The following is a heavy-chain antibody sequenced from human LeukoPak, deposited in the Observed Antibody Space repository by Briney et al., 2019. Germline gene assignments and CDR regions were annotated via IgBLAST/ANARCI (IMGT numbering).Heavy chain of an antibody. CDR1: GFTFSSYW. CDR2: IKQDGSEK. V-gene: IGHV3-7*01. J-gene: IGHJ4*02. Sequence: PGGSLRLSCAASGFTFSSYWMSWVRQAPGKGLEWVANIKQDGSEKKYLDSVKGRFTISRDNAKNSMYLQMNSLRAEDTAVYYCARDEIYYHILTGYRHFDYWGQGTLVTVFS. D-gene: IGHD3-9*01. CDR3: ARDEIYYHILTGYRHFDY.